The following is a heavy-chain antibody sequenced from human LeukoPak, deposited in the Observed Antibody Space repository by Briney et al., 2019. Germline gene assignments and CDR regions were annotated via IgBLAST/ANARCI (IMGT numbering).Heavy chain of an antibody. CDR2: ITSSGAYI. Sequence: GGSLRLSCAASGFTFNYYNMNWVRQAPGKALEWVSSITSSGAYIFYADSVRGRLTISRDNAKDSLYLQMNSLRAEDTAVYYCAELGITMIGGVWGKGTTVTISS. D-gene: IGHD3-10*02. J-gene: IGHJ6*04. CDR3: AELGITMIGGV. CDR1: GFTFNYYN. V-gene: IGHV3-21*01.